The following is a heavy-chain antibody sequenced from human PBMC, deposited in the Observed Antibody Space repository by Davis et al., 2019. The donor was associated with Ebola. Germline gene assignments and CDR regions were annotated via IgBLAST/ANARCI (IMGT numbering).Heavy chain of an antibody. CDR1: GGSISSGGYS. Sequence: PSETLSLTCAVSGGSISSGGYSWSWIRQPPGKGLEWIGYIYHSGSTYYNPSLKSRVTISVDRSKNQFSLKLSSVTAADTAVYYCAGTGYGDYAYWGQGTLVTVSS. D-gene: IGHD4-17*01. J-gene: IGHJ4*02. V-gene: IGHV4-30-2*01. CDR3: AGTGYGDYAY. CDR2: IYHSGST.